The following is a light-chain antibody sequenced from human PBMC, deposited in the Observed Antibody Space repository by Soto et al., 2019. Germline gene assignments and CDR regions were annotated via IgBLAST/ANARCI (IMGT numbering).Light chain of an antibody. J-gene: IGKJ4*01. V-gene: IGKV3-15*01. Sequence: ERVMTQSPATLSVSPGERATLYCRASQSVSSDLAWYQQKPGQAPRLLIYGASTRATGIPARFSGSGSGTEFTFTISSLQSEDFAAYFCQQYNNWPRTFGGGTKVDIK. CDR3: QQYNNWPRT. CDR2: GAS. CDR1: QSVSSD.